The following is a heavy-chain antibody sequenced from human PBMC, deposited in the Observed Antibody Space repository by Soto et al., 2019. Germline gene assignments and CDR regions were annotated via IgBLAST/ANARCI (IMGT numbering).Heavy chain of an antibody. CDR2: IYYSGST. CDR3: ARDNGRTVVTHYYYYGMDV. CDR1: GGSISSGGYY. Sequence: QVQLQESGPGLVELSQTLSLTCTVSGGSISSGGYYWSWIRQHPGKGLEWIGYIYYSGSTYYNPSLKSRVTISVDTSKNQFSLKLSSVTAADTAVYYCARDNGRTVVTHYYYYGMDVWGQGTTVTVSS. V-gene: IGHV4-31*03. D-gene: IGHD2-21*02. J-gene: IGHJ6*02.